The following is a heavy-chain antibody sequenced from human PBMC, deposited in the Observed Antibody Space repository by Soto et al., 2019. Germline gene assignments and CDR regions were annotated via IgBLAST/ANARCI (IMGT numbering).Heavy chain of an antibody. Sequence: QVQLVQSGAEVKKPGSSVKVSCKASGGTFSSYAISWVRQAPGQGLEWMGGIIPIFGTANYEQKFQGRVTITADESTSTAYMELSSLRSEDTAVYYCATWGRGTYYYGSGDQHWGQGTLVTVSS. CDR3: ATWGRGTYYYGSGDQH. CDR1: GGTFSSYA. D-gene: IGHD3-10*01. J-gene: IGHJ1*01. CDR2: IIPIFGTA. V-gene: IGHV1-69*01.